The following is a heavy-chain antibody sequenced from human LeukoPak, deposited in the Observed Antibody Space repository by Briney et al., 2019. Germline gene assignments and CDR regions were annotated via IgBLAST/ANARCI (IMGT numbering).Heavy chain of an antibody. D-gene: IGHD5-18*01. CDR3: ARVRMGKWLHDAFDI. J-gene: IGHJ3*02. Sequence: QPGGSLRLSCVASGFTFSSYGISWVRQAPGKGLEWVSAISSTGGTTYYAESVKGHFTISRDNSKNTVYLQMNSLRAEDTAVYYCARVRMGKWLHDAFDIWGQGTMVTVSS. CDR2: ISSTGGTT. CDR1: GFTFSSYG. V-gene: IGHV3-23*01.